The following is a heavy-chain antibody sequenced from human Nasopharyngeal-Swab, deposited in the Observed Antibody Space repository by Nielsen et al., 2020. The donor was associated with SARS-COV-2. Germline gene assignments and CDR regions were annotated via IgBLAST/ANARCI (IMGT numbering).Heavy chain of an antibody. CDR2: IYTSGST. CDR1: GGSISSYY. D-gene: IGHD6-19*01. J-gene: IGHJ6*02. V-gene: IGHV4-4*07. CDR3: ARGQWLVTYYYYGMDV. Sequence: SETLSLTCTVSGGSISSYYWSWIRQPAGKGLEWIGRIYTSGSTNYNPSLKSRVTMSVDTSKNQFSLKLSSVTAADTAVYYCARGQWLVTYYYYGMDVWGQGTTVTVSS.